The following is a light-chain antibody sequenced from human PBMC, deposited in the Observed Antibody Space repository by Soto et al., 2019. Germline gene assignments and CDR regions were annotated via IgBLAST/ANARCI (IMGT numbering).Light chain of an antibody. V-gene: IGLV2-14*03. CDR3: SSYTSSSTLGV. CDR2: DVS. CDR1: SSDVGAYNY. J-gene: IGLJ1*01. Sequence: LTQPASVSGSPGQSITISCTGTSSDVGAYNYVSWYQHHPGKAPKLMIYDVSNRPSRVSDRFSGSKSGNTASLTISGLQAEDEADYYCSSYTSSSTLGVFGTGTKVTVL.